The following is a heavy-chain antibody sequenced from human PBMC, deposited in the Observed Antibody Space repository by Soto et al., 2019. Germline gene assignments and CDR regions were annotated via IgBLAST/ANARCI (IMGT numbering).Heavy chain of an antibody. CDR1: GFTFSSYW. CDR3: ARDWLEPLEDYYYGMDV. CDR2: INSDGSST. Sequence: PGGSLRLSCAASGFTFSSYWMHWVRQAPGKGLVWVSRINSDGSSTSYADSVKGRFTISRDNAKNTLYLQMNSLRAEDTAVYYCARDWLEPLEDYYYGMDVWGQGTTVTVSS. J-gene: IGHJ6*02. D-gene: IGHD1-1*01. V-gene: IGHV3-74*01.